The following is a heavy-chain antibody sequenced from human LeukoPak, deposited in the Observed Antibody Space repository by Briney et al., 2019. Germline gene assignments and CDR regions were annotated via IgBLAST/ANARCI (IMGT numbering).Heavy chain of an antibody. D-gene: IGHD6-19*01. CDR3: ARAFGIAVFRA. J-gene: IGHJ5*02. Sequence: GGSLRLSCAASGFTFSDYYMSWIRQAPGKGLEWISYISSSGGTVYYADSVKGRFTISRDNAKNSLYLQMNSLRAEDTAVYYCARAFGIAVFRAWGQGTLVTVSS. CDR1: GFTFSDYY. V-gene: IGHV3-11*01. CDR2: ISSSGGTV.